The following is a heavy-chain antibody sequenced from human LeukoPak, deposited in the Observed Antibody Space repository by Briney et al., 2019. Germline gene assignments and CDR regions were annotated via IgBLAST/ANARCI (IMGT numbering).Heavy chain of an antibody. V-gene: IGHV3-23*01. CDR3: AKGTVRFLEWSQRGYFDY. CDR1: GFTFSNYA. Sequence: GGSQRLFCTASGFTFSNYAMPWVRQSRGKGLEWVSSIRSTVINTYYADCVKGRFTISRDNSKNPLYLQMNSLKADDTAIYYCAKGTVRFLEWSQRGYFDYWGQGILVTVSS. D-gene: IGHD3-3*01. J-gene: IGHJ4*02. CDR2: IRSTVINT.